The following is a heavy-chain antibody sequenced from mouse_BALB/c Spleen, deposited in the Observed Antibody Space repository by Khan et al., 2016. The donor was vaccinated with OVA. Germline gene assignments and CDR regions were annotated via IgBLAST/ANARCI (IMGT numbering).Heavy chain of an antibody. Sequence: EVRLQESGPGLVKPSESLNITCTVSGYSITSCDGWYWKRQFPRNHLEWRGNISYNDSTDYNPTFRGRISITLDTSKNQVFLQLNSVTTEDTSTYYCARSATIKSWGQGTTLTVSS. V-gene: IGHV3-1*02. D-gene: IGHD1-2*01. CDR1: GYSITSCDG. J-gene: IGHJ2*01. CDR2: ISYNDST. CDR3: ARSATIKS.